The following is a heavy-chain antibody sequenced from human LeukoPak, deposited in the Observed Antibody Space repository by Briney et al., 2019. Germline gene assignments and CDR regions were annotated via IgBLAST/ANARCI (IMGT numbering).Heavy chain of an antibody. CDR1: GGTFSSYT. CDR3: ARDFEYSSSSLDY. V-gene: IGHV1-69*04. CDR2: IIPILGIA. J-gene: IGHJ4*02. Sequence: GASVTVSCTASGGTFSSYTISWVRQAPGQGLEWMGRIIPILGIANYAQKFQGRVTITADKSTSTAYMELSSLRSEDTAVYYCARDFEYSSSSLDYWGQGTLVTVSS. D-gene: IGHD6-6*01.